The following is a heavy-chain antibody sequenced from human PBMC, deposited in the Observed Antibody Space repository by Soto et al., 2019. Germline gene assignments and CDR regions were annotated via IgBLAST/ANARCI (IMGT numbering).Heavy chain of an antibody. CDR1: GFTFSDYY. J-gene: IGHJ5*02. V-gene: IGHV3-11*06. D-gene: IGHD2-15*01. CDR3: VRGGGGGLFDP. Sequence: QVQLVGSGGGLVTPGGSLRLSCASSGFTFSDYYMSWIRQAPGKGLEWLSYISPGSRYPAYADSVKGRFTISRDNARRSLYLQMNSLTVDDTAIYYCVRGGGGGLFDPWGQGSMVTVSS. CDR2: ISPGSRYP.